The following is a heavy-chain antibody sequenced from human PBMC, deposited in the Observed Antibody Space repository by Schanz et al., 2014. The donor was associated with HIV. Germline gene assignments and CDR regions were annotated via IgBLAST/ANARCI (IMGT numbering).Heavy chain of an antibody. CDR1: GFTFNTYG. D-gene: IGHD3-22*01. J-gene: IGHJ4*02. V-gene: IGHV3-30*18. CDR2: ISYDGINK. CDR3: AKPEYDSRGNSQSHFDY. Sequence: QVQLVESGGGVVQPGKSLRLSCAASGFTFNTYGMHWVRQAPGKGLEWVALISYDGINKYYGDSVNGRFTISRDNSKNTLYLQMTTLRIDDTAVYYCAKPEYDSRGNSQSHFDYWGQGTLVTVSS.